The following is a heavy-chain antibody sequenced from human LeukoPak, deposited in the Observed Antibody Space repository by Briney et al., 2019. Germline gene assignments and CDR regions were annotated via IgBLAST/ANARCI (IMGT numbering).Heavy chain of an antibody. D-gene: IGHD1-26*01. Sequence: SETLSLTCTVSGGSISNYYWSWVRQPPGKGLEWIGYFYYSGSTNYNPSLKNRVTISVDTSKNQFSLKLSSVTAADTAVYYCAGRGIVKTTDDYWGQGTLVTASS. CDR2: FYYSGST. J-gene: IGHJ4*02. V-gene: IGHV4-59*01. CDR1: GGSISNYY. CDR3: AGRGIVKTTDDY.